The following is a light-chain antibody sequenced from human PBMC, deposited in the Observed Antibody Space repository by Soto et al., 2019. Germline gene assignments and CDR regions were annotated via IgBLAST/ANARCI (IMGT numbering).Light chain of an antibody. J-gene: IGKJ2*01. CDR1: QSVSSSY. CDR3: QQYDTSIWAYT. V-gene: IGKV3-20*01. Sequence: EVVLTQSPVTLSLSPGERATLSYRASQSVSSSYLAWYQQKPGQAPRLLIYGASSRATGIPDMFSGSGSGTDFTLTISRLEPEDFAVYYCQQYDTSIWAYTFGQGTKLEIK. CDR2: GAS.